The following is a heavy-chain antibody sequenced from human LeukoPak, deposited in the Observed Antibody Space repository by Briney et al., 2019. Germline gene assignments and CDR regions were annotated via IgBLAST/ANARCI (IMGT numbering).Heavy chain of an antibody. CDR2: INYSGST. V-gene: IGHV4-59*01. D-gene: IGHD5-24*01. Sequence: SETLSLTCTVSGDSISSYYWSWIRQPPGKGLEWIGSINYSGSTNYNPSLKSRLTISVDTSKNQLSLKLTSVTAADTAVYYCARVRGWLPHFDYWGQGILVTVSS. CDR3: ARVRGWLPHFDY. J-gene: IGHJ4*02. CDR1: GDSISSYY.